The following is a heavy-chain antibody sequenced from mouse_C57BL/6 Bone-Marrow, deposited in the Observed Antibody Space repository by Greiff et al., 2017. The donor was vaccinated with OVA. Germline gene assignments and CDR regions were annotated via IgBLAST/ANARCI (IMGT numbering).Heavy chain of an antibody. J-gene: IGHJ4*01. CDR2: SRNKANDYTT. D-gene: IGHD2-1*01. V-gene: IGHV7-1*01. CDR1: GFTFSDFY. Sequence: EVMLVESGGGLVQSGRSLRLSCATSGFTFSDFYMEWVRQAPGKGLEWIAASRNKANDYTTEYSASVKGRFIVSRDTSQSILYLQMNALRAEDTAIYYCARDAIYPDAMDYWGQGTSVTVSS. CDR3: ARDAIYPDAMDY.